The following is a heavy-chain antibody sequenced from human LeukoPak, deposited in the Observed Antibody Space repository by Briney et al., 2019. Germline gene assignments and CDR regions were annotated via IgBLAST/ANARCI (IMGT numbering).Heavy chain of an antibody. CDR1: DGSVSSHY. J-gene: IGHJ6*03. CDR2: IYASGVT. CDR3: ARRRSYMDV. V-gene: IGHV4-4*09. Sequence: PSETLSLTCTVSDGSVSSHYWSWIRQPPGKGLEWIGFIYASGVTNYHPALRSRLTISIDTSKDQASLKLTSVTAADTAVYYCARRRSYMDVWGKGTKVIVSS.